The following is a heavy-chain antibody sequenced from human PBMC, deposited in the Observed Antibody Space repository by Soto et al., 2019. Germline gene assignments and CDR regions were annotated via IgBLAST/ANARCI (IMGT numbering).Heavy chain of an antibody. CDR2: IRSKAYGGTT. V-gene: IGHV3-49*03. D-gene: IGHD3-3*01. CDR3: TRDRYVTIFGVVIKVNKYYFDY. Sequence: GGSLRLSCTASGFTFGDYAMSWFRQAPGKGLEWVGFIRSKAYGGTTEYAASVKGRFTISRDDSKSIAYLQMNSLKTEDTAVYYCTRDRYVTIFGVVIKVNKYYFDYWGQGTLVTV. J-gene: IGHJ4*02. CDR1: GFTFGDYA.